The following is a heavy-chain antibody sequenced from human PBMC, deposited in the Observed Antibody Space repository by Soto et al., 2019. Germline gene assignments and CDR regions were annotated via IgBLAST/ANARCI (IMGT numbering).Heavy chain of an antibody. CDR1: GFTFNNYA. J-gene: IGHJ4*02. CDR2: ISAGGGST. CDR3: AKLMTTTWRWCFDY. V-gene: IGHV3-23*01. Sequence: EVQLLESGGGLVQPGGSLRLSCAASGFTFNNYAMIWVRQAPGKGLEWVSVISAGGGSTDYADSVKGRFTISRDNSKNTLYRQMNSLRAEDTAVYYCAKLMTTTWRWCFDYWGQGTLVTVSS. D-gene: IGHD3-16*01.